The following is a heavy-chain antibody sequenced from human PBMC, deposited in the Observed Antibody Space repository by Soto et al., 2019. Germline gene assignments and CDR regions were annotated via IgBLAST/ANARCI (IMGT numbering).Heavy chain of an antibody. J-gene: IGHJ4*02. CDR1: GFTFTRYS. CDR3: PRESADLTSNFDY. Sequence: GGSLRLSCAASGFTFTRYSMNWVRQAPGKGLEWVSSISSTTNYIYYGSSMKGRFTISRDNAKNSLYLKMNSLRAEDTAVYYWPRESADLTSNFDYWGQGTLVTVSS. CDR2: ISSTTNYI. V-gene: IGHV3-21*06.